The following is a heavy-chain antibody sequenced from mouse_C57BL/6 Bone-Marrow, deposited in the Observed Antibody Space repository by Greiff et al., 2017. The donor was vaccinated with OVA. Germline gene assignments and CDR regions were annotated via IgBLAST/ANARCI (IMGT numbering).Heavy chain of an antibody. J-gene: IGHJ1*03. CDR3: ARVEVYDGYYHV. D-gene: IGHD2-3*01. Sequence: QVQLKQPGTELVKPGASVKLSCKASGYTFTSYWMHWVKQRPGQGLEWIGNINPSNGGTNYNEKFKSKATLTVDKSSSTAYMQLSSLTSEDSAVYYCARVEVYDGYYHVWGTGTTVTVSS. CDR2: INPSNGGT. V-gene: IGHV1-53*01. CDR1: GYTFTSYW.